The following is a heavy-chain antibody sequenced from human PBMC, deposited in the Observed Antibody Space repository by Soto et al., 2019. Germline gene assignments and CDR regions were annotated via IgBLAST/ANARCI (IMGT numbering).Heavy chain of an antibody. V-gene: IGHV3-9*01. CDR2: ISWNSGSI. Sequence: EVQLVESGGGLVQPGRSLRLSCAASGFTFDDYAMHWVRQAPGKGLEWVSGISWNSGSIGYADSVKGRFTISRDNAKNSLYLHMNSLRAEDTALYYCAKASSWYERGDYWGQGTLVTVSS. J-gene: IGHJ4*02. D-gene: IGHD6-13*01. CDR3: AKASSWYERGDY. CDR1: GFTFDDYA.